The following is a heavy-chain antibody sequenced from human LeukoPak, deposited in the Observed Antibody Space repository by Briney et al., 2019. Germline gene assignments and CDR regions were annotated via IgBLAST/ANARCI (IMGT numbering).Heavy chain of an antibody. V-gene: IGHV1-18*01. D-gene: IGHD2-2*01. CDR1: GYTFTSYD. CDR3: ASYCSSTSCDGWFDP. CDR2: ISAYNGNT. Sequence: ASVKVSCKTSGYTFTSYDINWVRQAPGQGLEWMGWISAYNGNTNYAQKLQGRVTMTTDTSTSTAYMELRSLRSDDTAVYYCASYCSSTSCDGWFDPWGQGTLVTVSS. J-gene: IGHJ5*02.